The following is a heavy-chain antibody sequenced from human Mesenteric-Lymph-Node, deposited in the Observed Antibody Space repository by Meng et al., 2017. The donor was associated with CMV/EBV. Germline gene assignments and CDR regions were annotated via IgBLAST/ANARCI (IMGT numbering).Heavy chain of an antibody. J-gene: IGHJ4*02. CDR2: IRYDGSSK. CDR1: GFSFSTFG. D-gene: IGHD6-13*01. Sequence: GESLKISCAASGFSFSTFGMHWVRQAPGKGLEWVAFIRYDGSSKYYADSVRGRFTISRDNSKNTLYLQMNSLRGDDTAVYYCVVGIDYWGQGTLFTVSS. V-gene: IGHV3-30*02. CDR3: VVGIDY.